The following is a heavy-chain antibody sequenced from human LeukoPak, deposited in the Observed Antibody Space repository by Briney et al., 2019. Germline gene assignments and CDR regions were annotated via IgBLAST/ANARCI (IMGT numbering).Heavy chain of an antibody. D-gene: IGHD4-23*01. CDR1: GGSISSGGYY. J-gene: IGHJ2*01. CDR3: ARPSTVVTGHWYFDL. CDR2: IYHSGST. V-gene: IGHV4-30-2*01. Sequence: SETLSLTCTVSGGSISSGGYYWSWIRQPPGKDLEWIGYIYHSGSTYYNPSLKSRVTISVDRSKNQFSLKLSSVTAADTAVYYCARPSTVVTGHWYFDLWGRGTLVTVSS.